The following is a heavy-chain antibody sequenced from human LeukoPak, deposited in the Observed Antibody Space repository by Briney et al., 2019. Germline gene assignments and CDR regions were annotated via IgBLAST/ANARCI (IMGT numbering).Heavy chain of an antibody. Sequence: PGGSLRLSCAASGFTFSSYGMHWVRQAPGKGLEWVAVIWYDGSNKYYADSVKGRFTISRDNSKNTLYLQMNSLRAEDTAVYYCAKALLPPPGLRQAKSWSLYYYYGMDVWGQGTTVTVSS. D-gene: IGHD3-3*01. J-gene: IGHJ6*02. V-gene: IGHV3-30*02. CDR2: IWYDGSNK. CDR3: AKALLPPPGLRQAKSWSLYYYYGMDV. CDR1: GFTFSSYG.